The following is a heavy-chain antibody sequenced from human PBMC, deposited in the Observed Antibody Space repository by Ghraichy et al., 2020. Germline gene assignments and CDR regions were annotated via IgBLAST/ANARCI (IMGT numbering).Heavy chain of an antibody. Sequence: GGSLRLSCAASGFTFSSYGMHWVRQAPGKGLEWVAVISYDGSNKYYGDSVKGRFTISRDNSKNTLYLQMNSLRAEDTAVYYCAKDQTIFGVPGVHDFWGQGTLVIVSS. CDR1: GFTFSSYG. CDR2: ISYDGSNK. J-gene: IGHJ4*02. V-gene: IGHV3-30*18. D-gene: IGHD3-3*01. CDR3: AKDQTIFGVPGVHDF.